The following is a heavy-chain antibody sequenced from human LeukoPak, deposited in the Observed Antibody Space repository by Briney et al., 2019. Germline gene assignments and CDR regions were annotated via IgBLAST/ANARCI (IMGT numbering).Heavy chain of an antibody. J-gene: IGHJ4*02. V-gene: IGHV1-18*01. CDR2: ISAYNGNT. CDR3: ARGGYYYDSSGTYRFDY. CDR1: GYTFTSYG. D-gene: IGHD3-22*01. Sequence: ASVKVSCKASGYTFTSYGISWVRQAPGQGLEWMGWISAYNGNTNYAQKLQGRVTMTTDTSTSTAYMELRSLRSDDTAVYYCARGGYYYDSSGTYRFDYWGQGTLVTVSS.